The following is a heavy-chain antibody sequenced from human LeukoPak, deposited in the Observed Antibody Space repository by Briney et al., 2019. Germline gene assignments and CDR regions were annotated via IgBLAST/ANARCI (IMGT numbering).Heavy chain of an antibody. CDR2: IRSKTYGGTT. CDR3: TRVDYGGAPRRNY. V-gene: IGHV3-49*03. CDR1: GFTFGDYA. J-gene: IGHJ4*02. Sequence: GGSLRLSCTASGFTFGDYALSWFRQAPGRGLEWVSFIRSKTYGGTTQYAASVKGRFNISRDDSKSIAYLQMNSLKIEDTAVYSCTRVDYGGAPRRNYWGQGTLVTVSS. D-gene: IGHD4-23*01.